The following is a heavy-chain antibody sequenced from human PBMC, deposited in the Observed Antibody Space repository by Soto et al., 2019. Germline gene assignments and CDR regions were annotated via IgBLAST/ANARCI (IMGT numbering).Heavy chain of an antibody. V-gene: IGHV1-46*01. CDR1: GYAFTSYY. CDR3: ARDLREGTIFGNYYYGMDV. CDR2: INPSGGST. Sequence: ASVKVSCKASGYAFTSYYIHWVRQAPGQGLEWMGIINPSGGSTSYAQKFQGRVTMTRDTSTSTVYMELSSLRSEDTAVYYCARDLREGTIFGNYYYGMDVWGQGTTVTVSS. J-gene: IGHJ6*02. D-gene: IGHD3-3*01.